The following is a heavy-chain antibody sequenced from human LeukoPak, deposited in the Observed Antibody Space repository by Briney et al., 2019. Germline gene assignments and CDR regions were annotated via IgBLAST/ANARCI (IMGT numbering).Heavy chain of an antibody. CDR2: ISGSGGST. J-gene: IGHJ5*02. Sequence: PGGSLRLSCAASGFTFSSYGMSWVRQAPGKGLEWVSAISGSGGSTYYADSVKGRFTISRDNSKNTLYLQMNSLRAEDTAVYYCAKVSGYSYGPLNWLDPWGQGTLVTVSS. D-gene: IGHD5-18*01. CDR1: GFTFSSYG. CDR3: AKVSGYSYGPLNWLDP. V-gene: IGHV3-23*01.